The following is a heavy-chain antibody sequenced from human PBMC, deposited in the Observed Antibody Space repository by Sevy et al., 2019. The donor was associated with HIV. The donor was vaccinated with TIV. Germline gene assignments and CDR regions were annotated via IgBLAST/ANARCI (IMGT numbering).Heavy chain of an antibody. D-gene: IGHD4-17*01. CDR2: IRNDGSTK. CDR3: AKAPQPAVTTSYGMDV. Sequence: GGSLRLSCAVSGFTFRSYAMSWVRQAPGKGLEWVTFIRNDGSTKYYADSVRGRFTISRDNSKRTVYLQMSRLRPEDTAVYYCAKAPQPAVTTSYGMDVWGQGTTVTVSS. J-gene: IGHJ6*02. V-gene: IGHV3-30*02. CDR1: GFTFRSYA.